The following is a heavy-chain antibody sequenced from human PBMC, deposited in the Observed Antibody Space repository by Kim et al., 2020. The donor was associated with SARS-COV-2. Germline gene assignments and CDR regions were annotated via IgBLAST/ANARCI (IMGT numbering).Heavy chain of an antibody. CDR3: ARYDF. V-gene: IGHV4-34*01. CDR2: DNSGSA. J-gene: IGHJ4*02. D-gene: IGHD3-3*01. Sequence: DNSGSANYHTSLKSRVTISADTSNNQFSLKMNSVTAADTAIYYCARYDFWSRGTLVTVSS.